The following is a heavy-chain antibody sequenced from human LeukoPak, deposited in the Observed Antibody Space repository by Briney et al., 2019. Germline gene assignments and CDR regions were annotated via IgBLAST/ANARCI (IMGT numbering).Heavy chain of an antibody. V-gene: IGHV4-61*09. CDR1: GGSISSGIYY. D-gene: IGHD3-22*01. CDR3: ARTGYYYDSSGYYYTDY. Sequence: SETLSLTCSVSGGSISSGIYYWNWIRQPAGKGLEWIGHIYASGSTSYNPSLKSRVTISVDTSKNQFSLKLTSVTAADTAVYYCARTGYYYDSSGYYYTDYWGQGTLVTVSS. J-gene: IGHJ4*02. CDR2: IYASGST.